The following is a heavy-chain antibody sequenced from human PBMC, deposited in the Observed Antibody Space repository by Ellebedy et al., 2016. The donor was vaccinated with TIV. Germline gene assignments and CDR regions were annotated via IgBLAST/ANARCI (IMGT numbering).Heavy chain of an antibody. CDR2: FIPMFRTA. D-gene: IGHD3-22*01. CDR3: GLSVTMRVVNYYYGMDV. J-gene: IGHJ6*02. CDR1: GGTFNSYA. Sequence: SVKVSCXASGGTFNSYAISWVRQAPGQGLEWMGGFIPMFRTANYAQNSQGRVTITADESTSTAYMEVSSLRSEDTAVYYCGLSVTMRVVNYYYGMDVWGQGTTVTVSS. V-gene: IGHV1-69*13.